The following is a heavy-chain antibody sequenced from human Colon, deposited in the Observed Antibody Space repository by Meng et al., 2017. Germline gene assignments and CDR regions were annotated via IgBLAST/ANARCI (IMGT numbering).Heavy chain of an antibody. J-gene: IGHJ4*02. V-gene: IGHV3-72*01. D-gene: IGHD5/OR15-5a*01. CDR1: GLTFSDHY. Sequence: EVQLVESGGGLVQPGGSLRLSCAASGLTFSDHYMYGVRQAPGQGLEWVGRSSSKAKSYSTEYAASVKGRFTISRDDSKNSLYLQMNSLRIEDTAVYYCASCPPGNVLSYWGQGTLVTVSS. CDR3: ASCPPGNVLSY. CDR2: SSSKAKSYST.